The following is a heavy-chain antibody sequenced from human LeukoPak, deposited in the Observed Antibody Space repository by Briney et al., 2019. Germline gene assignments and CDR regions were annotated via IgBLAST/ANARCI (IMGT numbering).Heavy chain of an antibody. J-gene: IGHJ4*02. CDR2: IYPGDSDT. CDR3: AIKHDGSWYSPFDY. V-gene: IGHV5-51*06. CDR1: GYRFTSYW. Sequence: GESLKISCKGSGYRFTSYWIGWVRQMPGKGLAWMGIIYPGDSDTRYSPSFQGQVTISADKSISTAYLQWNSLKASDSAMYYCAIKHDGSWYSPFDYWGQGTLVTVSS. D-gene: IGHD6-13*01.